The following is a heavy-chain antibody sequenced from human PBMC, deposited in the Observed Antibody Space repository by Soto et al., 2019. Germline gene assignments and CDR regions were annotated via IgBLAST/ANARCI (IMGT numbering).Heavy chain of an antibody. Sequence: QVQLVESGGGVVQPGRSLRLSCAASGFTFSSYAMHWVRQAPGKGLEWVAVISYDGSNKYYAVSVKGRFTISRDNSKNTLYLQMNSLRAEDTAVYYCARVEGIPFSSSDCSGGSCYPDYWGQGTLVTVSS. CDR1: GFTFSSYA. CDR2: ISYDGSNK. J-gene: IGHJ4*02. V-gene: IGHV3-30-3*01. D-gene: IGHD2-15*01. CDR3: ARVEGIPFSSSDCSGGSCYPDY.